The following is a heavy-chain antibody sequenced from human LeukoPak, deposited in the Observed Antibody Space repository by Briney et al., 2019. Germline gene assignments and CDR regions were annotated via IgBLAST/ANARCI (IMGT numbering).Heavy chain of an antibody. CDR2: VSGDGNAK. Sequence: GGSLRLSCAASGFSFSSYSINWVRQAPGKGLEWVSYVSGDGNAKHYTDSVKGRFTISRDNAKNALYLQMNSLRAEDAAVYFCARDYVYAFDYWGQGTLVTVSS. V-gene: IGHV3-48*01. CDR1: GFSFSSYS. J-gene: IGHJ4*02. CDR3: ARDYVYAFDY. D-gene: IGHD2/OR15-2a*01.